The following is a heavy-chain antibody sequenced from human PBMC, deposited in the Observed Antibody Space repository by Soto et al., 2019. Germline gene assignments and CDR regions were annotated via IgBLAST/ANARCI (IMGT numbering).Heavy chain of an antibody. V-gene: IGHV1-8*01. CDR2: MNPNSGNT. CDR3: ARDGYSSGWYPYYYYYGMDV. CDR1: GYTFTSYD. J-gene: IGHJ6*04. D-gene: IGHD6-19*01. Sequence: QVQLVQSGAEVKKPGASVKVSCKASGYTFTSYDINWVRQATGQGLEWMGWMNPNSGNTGYAQKFQGRVTMTRNTSISTAYMELSSLRSEDTAVYYCARDGYSSGWYPYYYYYGMDVWGEGTTVTVSS.